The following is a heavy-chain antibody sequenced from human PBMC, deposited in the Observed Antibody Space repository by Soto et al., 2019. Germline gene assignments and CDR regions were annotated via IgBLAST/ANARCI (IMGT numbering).Heavy chain of an antibody. Sequence: PGESLKISCKRPGYDFNRYWIGWVRQMPGKGLEWMGVIYPGDSDTRYSPSLQGQVTISADKSSSAAYLQCSSLQASDTATYYCARSVVKGIYEAFDIWGKGKMVTVS. CDR2: IYPGDSDT. CDR3: ARSVVKGIYEAFDI. J-gene: IGHJ3*02. CDR1: GYDFNRYW. D-gene: IGHD2-15*01. V-gene: IGHV5-51*01.